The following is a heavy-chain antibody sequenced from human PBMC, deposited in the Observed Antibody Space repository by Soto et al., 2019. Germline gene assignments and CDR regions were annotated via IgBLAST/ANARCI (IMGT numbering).Heavy chain of an antibody. J-gene: IGHJ4*02. Sequence: GASVKVSCKASGGTFSSYAISWVRQAPGQGLEWMGGIIPIFGTANYAQKFQGRVTITADESTSTAYMELSSLRSEDTAMYYCASSRYYYDSSGYYCDYWGQGTLVTVSS. CDR2: IIPIFGTA. D-gene: IGHD3-22*01. CDR3: ASSRYYYDSSGYYCDY. V-gene: IGHV1-69*13. CDR1: GGTFSSYA.